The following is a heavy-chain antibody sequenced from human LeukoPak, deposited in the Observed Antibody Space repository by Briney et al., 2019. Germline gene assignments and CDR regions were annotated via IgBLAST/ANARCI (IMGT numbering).Heavy chain of an antibody. V-gene: IGHV1-69*05. CDR3: ARGRSGIPAVTYNWFDP. CDR2: FIPILGTT. D-gene: IGHD6-13*01. J-gene: IGHJ5*02. Sequence: SAEGSCKASGGSFNSNALHWVRQAPGQGLEWMGGFIPILGTTKYAQNFQGRVTITTDESASTAYMELSSLRSDDTAVYYCARGRSGIPAVTYNWFDPWGQGTLVTVSS. CDR1: GGSFNSNA.